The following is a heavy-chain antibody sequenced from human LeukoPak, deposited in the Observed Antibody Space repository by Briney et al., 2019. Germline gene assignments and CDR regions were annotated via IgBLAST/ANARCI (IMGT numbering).Heavy chain of an antibody. CDR2: IYYSGTT. CDR3: ARDQQPLYYFDY. Sequence: SETLSLTCTVSGGSISSSPYYWGWIRQPPGKGLEWIGSIYYSGTTHYNPSLESRVTISVDTSKNQFSLKLSSVTAADTAVYYCARDQQPLYYFDYWGQGTLVTVSS. CDR1: GGSISSSPYY. V-gene: IGHV4-39*07. D-gene: IGHD6-13*01. J-gene: IGHJ4*02.